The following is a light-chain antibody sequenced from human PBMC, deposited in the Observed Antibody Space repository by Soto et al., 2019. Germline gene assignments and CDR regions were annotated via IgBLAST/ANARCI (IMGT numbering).Light chain of an antibody. CDR2: GAS. J-gene: IGKJ3*01. Sequence: EIVMTQSPATLSVSPGERATLSCRASQSVSSNLAWYQQKPGQAPRLLIYGASTRATDIPARFSGSGSGTEFTLTISSLQSEDFAIYYCQQYNNWPRTVGPGTKVDI. CDR3: QQYNNWPRT. CDR1: QSVSSN. V-gene: IGKV3-15*01.